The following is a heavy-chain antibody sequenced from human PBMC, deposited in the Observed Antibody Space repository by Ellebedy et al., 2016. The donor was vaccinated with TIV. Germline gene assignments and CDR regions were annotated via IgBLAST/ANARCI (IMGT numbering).Heavy chain of an antibody. CDR3: ARGGWQAYYDSSGYAVNP. V-gene: IGHV1-2*02. D-gene: IGHD3-22*01. J-gene: IGHJ5*02. CDR1: GYTFTGYY. CDR2: INPNSGST. Sequence: ASVKVSXKASGYTFTGYYINWVRQAPGQGLEWMGWINPNSGSTNYAQKFQGRVTMTRDTSISTAYMELSRLRTDDTAVYYCARGGWQAYYDSSGYAVNPWGQGTLVTVSS.